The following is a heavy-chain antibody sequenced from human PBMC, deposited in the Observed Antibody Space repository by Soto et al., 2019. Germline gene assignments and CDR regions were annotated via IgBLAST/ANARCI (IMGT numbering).Heavy chain of an antibody. J-gene: IGHJ6*02. D-gene: IGHD2-2*01. Sequence: GGSLRLSSAASGLPFSSYDMHWVRPDKGKGLEWVSAIGTAGDTYYPGSVKGRFTISRENAKNSLYLQMNSLRAGDTAVYYCARGHCSGTSCYSWYYYYGMDCWGQGPTFPVSS. CDR2: IGTAGDT. V-gene: IGHV3-13*01. CDR3: ARGHCSGTSCYSWYYYYGMDC. CDR1: GLPFSSYD.